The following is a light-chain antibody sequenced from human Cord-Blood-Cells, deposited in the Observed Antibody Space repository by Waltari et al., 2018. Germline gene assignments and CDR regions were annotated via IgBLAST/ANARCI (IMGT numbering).Light chain of an antibody. V-gene: IGLV2-11*01. J-gene: IGLJ1*01. CDR1: SSDVGGYNY. CDR2: DVS. CDR3: CSYAVSYV. Sequence: QSALTQPRSVSGSPGQSVTISCTGTSSDVGGYNYVSWYQQHPGKAPKLMIYDVSKRPSGVPDRFSGSKSGNTASLTISGLQAEDEAEYYCCSYAVSYVFGTGTKVTVL.